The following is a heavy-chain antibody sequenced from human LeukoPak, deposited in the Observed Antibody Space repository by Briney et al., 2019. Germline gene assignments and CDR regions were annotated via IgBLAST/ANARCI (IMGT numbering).Heavy chain of an antibody. Sequence: PGGSLRLSCAASGITVSSNYMTWVRQAPGKGLEWVSAVSDGGDTTYYADSVKGRFTISRDNSKNTVDLEMNSLRAEDTALYYCVKEVRGKSYGDYWGQGTLVTVSS. D-gene: IGHD5-18*01. CDR2: VSDGGDTT. CDR1: GITVSSNY. J-gene: IGHJ4*02. CDR3: VKEVRGKSYGDY. V-gene: IGHV3-23*01.